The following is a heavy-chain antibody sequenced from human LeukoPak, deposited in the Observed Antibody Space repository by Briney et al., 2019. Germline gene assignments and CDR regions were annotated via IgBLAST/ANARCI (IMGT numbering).Heavy chain of an antibody. D-gene: IGHD3-10*01. Sequence: SETLSLTCTVSGGSISSYYWSWIRQPPGKGLEWIGNIYYSGSTNYNPSLKSRVTISVDTSKNQFSLKLSSVTAADTAVYYCARSSVLLWFGELKFDPWGQGTLVTVSS. CDR3: ARSSVLLWFGELKFDP. V-gene: IGHV4-59*01. J-gene: IGHJ5*02. CDR1: GGSISSYY. CDR2: IYYSGST.